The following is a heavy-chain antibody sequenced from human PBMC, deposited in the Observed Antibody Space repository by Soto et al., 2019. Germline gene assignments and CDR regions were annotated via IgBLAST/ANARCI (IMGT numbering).Heavy chain of an antibody. Sequence: EVQLVESGGDLVQPGGSLRLSCAAPGFTFGSYWMHWVRQAPEKGLVWVSRINSDGSTTNYGDSVKGRFTISRDNAKSTLYLQMNSLRAEDTAVYYCARAGWYRFDYWGQGTLLTVSS. J-gene: IGHJ4*02. CDR2: INSDGSTT. V-gene: IGHV3-74*01. D-gene: IGHD2-15*01. CDR1: GFTFGSYW. CDR3: ARAGWYRFDY.